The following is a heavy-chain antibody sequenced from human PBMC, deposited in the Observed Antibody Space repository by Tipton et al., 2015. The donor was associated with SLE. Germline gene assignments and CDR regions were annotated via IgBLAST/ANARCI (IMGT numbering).Heavy chain of an antibody. CDR1: GGSLSSGSYY. V-gene: IGHV4-39*07. D-gene: IGHD3-16*02. J-gene: IGHJ3*02. CDR2: INHSGST. Sequence: TLSLTCTVSGGSLSSGSYYWSWIRQPPGKGLGWIGEINHSGSTNYNPSLKSRVTISVDTSKNQFSLKLSSVTAADTAVYYCARLRGYIWGSYRYDDAFDIWGQGTMVTVSS. CDR3: ARLRGYIWGSYRYDDAFDI.